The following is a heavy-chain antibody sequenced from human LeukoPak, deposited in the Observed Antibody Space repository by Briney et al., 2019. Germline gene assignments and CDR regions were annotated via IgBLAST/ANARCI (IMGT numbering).Heavy chain of an antibody. D-gene: IGHD6-13*01. V-gene: IGHV3-72*01. CDR3: ARGTAAGNPDAMDV. Sequence: GGSLRRSCAASGFTFSDHYMDWVRQAPGKGLEWVGRIRKKTNSYSTEYVASVKGRFTISRDDSKNSLYLEMNSLKTEDTAVYYCARGTAAGNPDAMDVWGQGTTVTVSS. CDR1: GFTFSDHY. J-gene: IGHJ6*02. CDR2: IRKKTNSYST.